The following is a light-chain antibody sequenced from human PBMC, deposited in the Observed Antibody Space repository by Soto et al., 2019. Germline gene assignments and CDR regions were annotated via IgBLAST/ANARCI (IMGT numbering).Light chain of an antibody. CDR1: QNISSY. J-gene: IGKJ1*01. Sequence: IVLTQSPATLSLSPGKRATLSCRASQNISSYLIWYQQKPGQAPRLLIYGASTRATGIPARFSGSGSGTEFTLTISSLQPDDFATYYCQHYNSYSEAFGQGTKVDIK. CDR3: QHYNSYSEA. CDR2: GAS. V-gene: IGKV3-15*01.